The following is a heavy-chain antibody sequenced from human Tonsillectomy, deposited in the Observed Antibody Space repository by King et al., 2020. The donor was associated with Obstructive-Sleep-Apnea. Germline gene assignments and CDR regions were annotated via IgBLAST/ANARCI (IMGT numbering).Heavy chain of an antibody. CDR3: ARDAAAEFHRRVNYFDY. J-gene: IGHJ4*02. Sequence: VQLVESGAEVKKPGASVKVSCKASGYSFTGNYMHWVRQAPGQGLEWMGWINPNSGGTDYAQKFQGRVTMTRETSISTAYMELSRLSSDDTAVYYCARDAAAEFHRRVNYFDYWGQGTLVTVSS. CDR1: GYSFTGNY. V-gene: IGHV1-2*02. CDR2: INPNSGGT. D-gene: IGHD6-13*01.